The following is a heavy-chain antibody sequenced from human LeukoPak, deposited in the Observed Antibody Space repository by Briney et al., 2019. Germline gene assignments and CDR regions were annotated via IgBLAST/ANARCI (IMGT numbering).Heavy chain of an antibody. CDR3: ARAGLEQNGWLQRPRD. J-gene: IGHJ4*02. D-gene: IGHD5-24*01. Sequence: ASVKVSCKASGGTFSCYAISWVRQAPGQGLEWMGGIIPIFGTANYAQKFQGRVTITADESTSTAYMELSSLRSEDTAVYYCARAGLEQNGWLQRPRDWGQGTLVTVSS. V-gene: IGHV1-69*01. CDR1: GGTFSCYA. CDR2: IIPIFGTA.